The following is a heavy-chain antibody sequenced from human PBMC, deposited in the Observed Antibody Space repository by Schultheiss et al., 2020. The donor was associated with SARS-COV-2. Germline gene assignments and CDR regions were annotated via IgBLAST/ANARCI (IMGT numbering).Heavy chain of an antibody. Sequence: GESLKISCAASGFTFSSYSMNWVRQAPGKGLEWVSSISSSSSYIYYADSVKGRFTISRDNAKNSLYLQMNSLRAEDTAVYYCARDPYQLPFRGGFDPWGQGTLVTVSS. J-gene: IGHJ5*02. CDR2: ISSSSSYI. D-gene: IGHD2-2*01. V-gene: IGHV3-21*01. CDR3: ARDPYQLPFRGGFDP. CDR1: GFTFSSYS.